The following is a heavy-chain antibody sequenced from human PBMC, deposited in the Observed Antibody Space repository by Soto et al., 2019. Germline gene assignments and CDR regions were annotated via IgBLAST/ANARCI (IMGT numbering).Heavy chain of an antibody. Sequence: PGGSLRLSCAASGFSFSTYAMNWVRQAPGKGLEWVSAISGSGGSTYYADSVKGRFTISRDNSKNTLYLQMNSLRAEDTAVYYCASNQWFGELLYYYYGMDVWGQGTTVTVSS. J-gene: IGHJ6*02. V-gene: IGHV3-23*01. D-gene: IGHD3-10*01. CDR1: GFSFSTYA. CDR2: ISGSGGST. CDR3: ASNQWFGELLYYYYGMDV.